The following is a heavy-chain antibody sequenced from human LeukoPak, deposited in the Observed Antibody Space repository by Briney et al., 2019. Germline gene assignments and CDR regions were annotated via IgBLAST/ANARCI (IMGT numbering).Heavy chain of an antibody. V-gene: IGHV3-48*03. J-gene: IGHJ4*02. CDR1: GFNFNNYE. CDR3: ARDRGYTQDY. Sequence: PGGSLRLSCSASGFNFNNYEMNWVRQAPGKGLEWVSYISSRGTTIYYADSVKGRFTISRDNAKNSLYLQMNSLRAEDTAVYYCARDRGYTQDYWGQGTLVTVSS. CDR2: ISSRGTTI. D-gene: IGHD5-12*01.